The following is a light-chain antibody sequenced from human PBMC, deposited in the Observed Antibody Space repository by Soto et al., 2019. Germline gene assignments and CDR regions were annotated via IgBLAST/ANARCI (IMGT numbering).Light chain of an antibody. CDR3: CSSAPESTYV. J-gene: IGLJ1*01. Sequence: QSALAQPASVSGSPGQSVTISCTGTSSDVGAYNSVSWYQQHPDTAPQLMIYKGTQRPSGVSNRFSGSTSGNAASLTISGLQAGDEADYFCCSSAPESTYVFGTGTKATV. CDR1: SSDVGAYNS. V-gene: IGLV2-23*01. CDR2: KGT.